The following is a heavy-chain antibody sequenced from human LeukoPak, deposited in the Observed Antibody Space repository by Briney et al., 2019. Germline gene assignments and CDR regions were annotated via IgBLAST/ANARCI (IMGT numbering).Heavy chain of an antibody. D-gene: IGHD4-17*01. CDR2: TNQDGSET. CDR1: GFTFSSYA. J-gene: IGHJ2*01. CDR3: ARDRHGDTGDWSFDL. V-gene: IGHV3-7*01. Sequence: PGGSLRLSCAASGFTFSSYAMSWVRQAPGKGLEWVANTNQDGSETYHVDSVKGRFTISRDNGRSSLFLQMNSLRVEDTAIYYCARDRHGDTGDWSFDLWGRGTLVTVSS.